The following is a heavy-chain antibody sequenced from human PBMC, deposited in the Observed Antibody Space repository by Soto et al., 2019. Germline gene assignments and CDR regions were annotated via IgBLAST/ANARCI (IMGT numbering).Heavy chain of an antibody. CDR1: GYTFSGYS. D-gene: IGHD2-21*02. Sequence: ASVKVSCKASGYTFSGYSITWVRQAPGQGLEWMGRISGYNGNTNYARTLLFRLSLTTDKSTSTAYTELRSLIPVDTDDYHCTRDGFCGGAPAIPDMDVWGGGTTVTVSS. J-gene: IGHJ6*04. CDR3: TRDGFCGGAPAIPDMDV. V-gene: IGHV1-18*04. CDR2: ISGYNGNT.